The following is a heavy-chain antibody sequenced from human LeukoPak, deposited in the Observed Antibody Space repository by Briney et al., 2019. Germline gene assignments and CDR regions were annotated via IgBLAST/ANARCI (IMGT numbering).Heavy chain of an antibody. CDR3: ASVLEPAAPPDY. CDR2: ISYDGSNK. Sequence: GGSLRLSCAASGFTFSSYAMPWVRQAPGKGLEWVAVISYDGSNKYYADSVKGRFTISRDNSKNTLYLQMNSLRAEDTAVYYCASVLEPAAPPDYWGQGTLVTVSS. CDR1: GFTFSSYA. D-gene: IGHD2-2*01. V-gene: IGHV3-30-3*01. J-gene: IGHJ4*02.